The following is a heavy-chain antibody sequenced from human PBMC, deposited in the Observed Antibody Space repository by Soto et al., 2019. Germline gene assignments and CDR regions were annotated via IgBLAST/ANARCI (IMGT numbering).Heavy chain of an antibody. Sequence: EVQLVESGGGLVQPGRSLGLSCTASGFTFGDYAMTWFRQAPGKGLEWVGFISSKRYGGTAEYATSVKGRFTISRDDSKSIAYLQMNSLKTEDTAVYFCSRLPPSKYRDSPLDPWCQGALVIVSS. CDR1: GFTFGDYA. V-gene: IGHV3-49*03. CDR2: ISSKRYGGTA. J-gene: IGHJ5*02. D-gene: IGHD5-12*01. CDR3: SRLPPSKYRDSPLDP.